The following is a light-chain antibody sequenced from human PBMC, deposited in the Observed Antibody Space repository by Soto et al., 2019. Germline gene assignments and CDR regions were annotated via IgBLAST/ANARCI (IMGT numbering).Light chain of an antibody. V-gene: IGKV1-39*01. CDR1: QTIGSY. CDR3: QQSYNTPWT. J-gene: IGKJ1*01. Sequence: DIHLTQSPSSLSASVGYIFTITCRASQTIGSYLNWYQKKKGKAPKVVIYAASNLQSGVPSRLSGSGDGTGLTITISSMQTEDFATYFCQQSYNTPWTFGQGTKVDIK. CDR2: AAS.